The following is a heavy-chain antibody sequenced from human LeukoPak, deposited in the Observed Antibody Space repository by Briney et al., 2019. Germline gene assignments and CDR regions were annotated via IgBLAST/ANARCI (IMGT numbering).Heavy chain of an antibody. CDR3: ARTVWGSYRYFDY. J-gene: IGHJ4*02. Sequence: GGSLRLSCAASGFTFSSYWMHWVRQAPGKGLEWVSGINWNGGSTGYADPVKGRFTISRGNAKNSLYLQMNSLRAEDTALYYCARTVWGSYRYFDYWGQGTLVTVSS. V-gene: IGHV3-20*04. CDR1: GFTFSSYW. CDR2: INWNGGST. D-gene: IGHD3-16*02.